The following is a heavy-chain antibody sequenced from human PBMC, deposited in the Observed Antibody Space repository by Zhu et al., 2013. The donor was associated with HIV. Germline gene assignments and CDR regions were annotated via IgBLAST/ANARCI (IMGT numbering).Heavy chain of an antibody. CDR1: GGTFSSYA. D-gene: IGHD3-22*01. CDR3: ARDLGGNYYDSSGYYNFDY. Sequence: QVQLVQSGAEVKKPGSSVKVSCKASGGTFSSYAISWVRQAPGQGLEWMGGIIPIFGTANYAQKFQGRVTITADESTSTAYMELSSLRSEDTAVYYCARDLGGNYYDSSGYYNFDYWGQGTLVTVSS. J-gene: IGHJ4*02. CDR2: IIPIFGTA. V-gene: IGHV1-69*12.